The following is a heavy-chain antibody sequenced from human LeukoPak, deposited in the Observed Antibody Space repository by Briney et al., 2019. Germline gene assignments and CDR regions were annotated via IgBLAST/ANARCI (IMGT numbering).Heavy chain of an antibody. CDR3: AKDPEAYCAGDCWNYYFYYMDV. CDR1: GFTFSSYG. D-gene: IGHD2-21*02. Sequence: PGGSLRLSCAASGFTFSSYGIHWVRQAPGKGLEWVAFIVYDGSNKYYADSVKGRFTISRDNSKNTLYLQMNSLRTEDTAVYYCAKDPEAYCAGDCWNYYFYYMDVWGTGTTVTISS. J-gene: IGHJ6*03. CDR2: IVYDGSNK. V-gene: IGHV3-30*02.